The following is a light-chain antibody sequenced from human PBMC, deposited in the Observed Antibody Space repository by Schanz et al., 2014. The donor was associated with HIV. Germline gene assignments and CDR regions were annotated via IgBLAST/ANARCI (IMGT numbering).Light chain of an antibody. CDR2: GAF. J-gene: IGKJ1*01. Sequence: EIVMTQSPATLSVSPGERATLSCRASQSVSSNVAWYQQKPGQAPRLLIYGAFSRAPGIPDRFSGSGSGTDFTLTISRLEPEDCAVYYCHQGGTSRGTFGQGTKVEIK. CDR1: QSVSSN. CDR3: HQGGTSRGT. V-gene: IGKV3-20*01.